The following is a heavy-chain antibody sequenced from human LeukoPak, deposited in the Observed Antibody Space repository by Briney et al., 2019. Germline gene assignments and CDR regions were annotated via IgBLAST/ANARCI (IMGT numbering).Heavy chain of an antibody. Sequence: SVKLRFTASGYTFTCYYMPWMRQAPGQGLEWMGWTNPNGGGTNYAQKFRGRVTMTRDTSISTAYMDLSRLRSDDTAVYYCARGTSIVGATDCWGQGTLVTVSS. CDR1: GYTFTCYY. D-gene: IGHD1-26*01. CDR2: TNPNGGGT. J-gene: IGHJ4*02. V-gene: IGHV1-2*02. CDR3: ARGTSIVGATDC.